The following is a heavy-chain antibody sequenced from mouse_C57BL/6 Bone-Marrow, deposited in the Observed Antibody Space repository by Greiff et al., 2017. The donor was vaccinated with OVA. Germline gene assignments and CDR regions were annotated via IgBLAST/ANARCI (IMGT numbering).Heavy chain of an antibody. CDR1: GYTFTSYG. Sequence: VQLQQSGAELARPGASVKLSCKASGYTFTSYGISWVKQRTGQGLEWIGEIYPRSGNTYYNEKFKGKATLTADKSSSTAYMGLRSLTSEDSAVYFCGDYSNYGEWFAYWGQGTLVTVSA. V-gene: IGHV1-81*01. CDR2: IYPRSGNT. D-gene: IGHD2-5*01. CDR3: GDYSNYGEWFAY. J-gene: IGHJ3*01.